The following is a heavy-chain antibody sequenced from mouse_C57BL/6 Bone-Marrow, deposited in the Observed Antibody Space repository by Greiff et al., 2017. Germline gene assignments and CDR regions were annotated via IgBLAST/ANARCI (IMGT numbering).Heavy chain of an antibody. CDR1: GYTFTSYW. CDR2: INPSSGYT. CDR3: ASYDYDLAWFAY. Sequence: VQLQQSGAELAKPGASVKLSCKASGYTFTSYWMHWVKQRPGQGLEWIGYINPSSGYTKYNQKFKDKATLTADQSSSTAYLPLSSLTYEDSAVYSCASYDYDLAWFAYWGQGTLVTVSA. J-gene: IGHJ3*01. D-gene: IGHD2-4*01. V-gene: IGHV1-7*01.